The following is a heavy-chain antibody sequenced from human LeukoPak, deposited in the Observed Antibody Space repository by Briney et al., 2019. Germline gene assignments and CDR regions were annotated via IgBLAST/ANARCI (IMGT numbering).Heavy chain of an antibody. CDR1: GYTFTGYY. CDR2: INPNSGGT. J-gene: IGHJ4*02. CDR3: ARASTIYYDTRYYFDY. V-gene: IGHV1-2*02. D-gene: IGHD3-22*01. Sequence: GASVKVSCMASGYTFTGYYMHWVRQAPGQGLEWMGWINPNSGGTNYAQKFQGRVTMTRDTSISTAYMELSRLRSDDTAVYYCARASTIYYDTRYYFDYWGQGTLVTVSS.